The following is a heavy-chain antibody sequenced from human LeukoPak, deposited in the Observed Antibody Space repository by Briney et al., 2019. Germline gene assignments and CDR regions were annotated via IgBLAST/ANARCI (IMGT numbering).Heavy chain of an antibody. Sequence: SQTLSLTCAISEDSVSSNSAAWNWIRQSPSRGLEWLGRTYYRSKWYNDYAVSVKSRITINPDTSKNQFSLQLNSVTPEDTAVYYCARDVVGYCSGGSCYHFDYWGQGTLVTVSS. CDR2: TYYRSKWYN. V-gene: IGHV6-1*01. CDR3: ARDVVGYCSGGSCYHFDY. D-gene: IGHD2-15*01. CDR1: EDSVSSNSAA. J-gene: IGHJ4*02.